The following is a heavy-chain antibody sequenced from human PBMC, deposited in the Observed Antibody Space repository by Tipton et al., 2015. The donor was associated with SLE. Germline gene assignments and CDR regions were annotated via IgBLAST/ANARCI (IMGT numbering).Heavy chain of an antibody. CDR3: ARDFAAAGRYDAFDI. D-gene: IGHD6-25*01. CDR1: GYTFTGYY. J-gene: IGHJ3*02. Sequence: QSGAEVKKPGASVKVSCKASGYTFTGYYMHWVRQAPGQGLEWMGRINPNSGGTNYAQKFRGRVTMTRDTSISTAYMELSRLRSDDTAVYYCARDFAAAGRYDAFDIWGQGTMVTVSS. CDR2: INPNSGGT. V-gene: IGHV1-2*06.